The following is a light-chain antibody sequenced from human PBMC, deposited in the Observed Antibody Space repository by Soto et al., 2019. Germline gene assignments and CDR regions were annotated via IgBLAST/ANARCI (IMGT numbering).Light chain of an antibody. CDR2: GAS. CDR1: QSVSSN. CDR3: QQYNNWPPWT. Sequence: EIVMTQSPATLSVSPGERATLSCRASQSVSSNLAWYQQKPGQAPRLLIYGASTRATGIPARFSGSGSGTKFTLTINSLLSEDCAVYYCQQYNNWPPWTFGQGTKVAIK. J-gene: IGKJ1*01. V-gene: IGKV3-15*01.